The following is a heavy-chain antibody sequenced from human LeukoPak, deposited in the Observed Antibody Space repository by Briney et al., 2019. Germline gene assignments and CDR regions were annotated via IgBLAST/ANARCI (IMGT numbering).Heavy chain of an antibody. CDR2: IVVGSGNT. J-gene: IGHJ4*02. CDR3: AADEDGYSGYDY. V-gene: IGHV1-58*01. CDR1: GFTFTSSA. Sequence: SVKVSCTASGFTFTSSAVQWARQARGQRLEWIGWIVVGSGNTNYAQKFQERVTITRDMSTSTAYMELSSLRSEDTAVYYCAADEDGYSGYDYWGQGTLVTVSS. D-gene: IGHD5-12*01.